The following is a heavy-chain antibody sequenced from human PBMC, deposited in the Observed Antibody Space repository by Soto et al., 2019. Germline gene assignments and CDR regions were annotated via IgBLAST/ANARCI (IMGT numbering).Heavy chain of an antibody. CDR1: GDSISSGTYY. J-gene: IGHJ4*02. CDR3: ARPYFSSSSMFDY. V-gene: IGHV4-39*01. Sequence: SETLSLTCTVSGDSISSGTYYWGWIRQPPGKGLEWIVCIYHTGTTYYNPSLKSRVTISVDTSKNQFSLKLSSVTAADTAVYYCARPYFSSSSMFDYWGQGTLVTVSS. CDR2: IYHTGTT. D-gene: IGHD6-6*01.